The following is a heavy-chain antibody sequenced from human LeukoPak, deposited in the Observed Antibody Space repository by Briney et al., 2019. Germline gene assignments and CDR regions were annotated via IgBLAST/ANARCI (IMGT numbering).Heavy chain of an antibody. J-gene: IGHJ4*02. V-gene: IGHV3-23*01. CDR2: ISGSGGGT. Sequence: GGSLRLSCAASGFTFSSYAMSWVRQAPGKGLEWVSAISGSGGGTYYADSVKGRFTISRDNSKNTLYLQMNSLRAEDTAVYYCAKRLQYYDILTGYYLYYFDYWGQGTLVTVSS. CDR3: AKRLQYYDILTGYYLYYFDY. D-gene: IGHD3-9*01. CDR1: GFTFSSYA.